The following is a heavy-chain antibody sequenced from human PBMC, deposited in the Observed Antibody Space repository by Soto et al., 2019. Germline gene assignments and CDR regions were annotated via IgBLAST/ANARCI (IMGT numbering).Heavy chain of an antibody. CDR1: GFTFRGFG. V-gene: IGHV3-33*01. Sequence: QVQLVESGGDVVQPGRSLRLSCAASGFTFRGFGMHWVRQAPGKGLEWVAFIRADGSNTYYGDSVKGRFTISRDNSKNTMSLQVDGRRVADTAVFYWGRDRYGTGSPQGAAVGDVWGLGTTVTVSS. CDR3: GRDRYGTGSPQGAAVGDV. J-gene: IGHJ6*02. CDR2: IRADGSNT. D-gene: IGHD3-10*01.